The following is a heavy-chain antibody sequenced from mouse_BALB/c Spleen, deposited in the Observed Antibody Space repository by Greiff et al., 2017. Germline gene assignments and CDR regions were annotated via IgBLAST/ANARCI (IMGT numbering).Heavy chain of an antibody. D-gene: IGHD1-1*02. CDR3: NALVGRAY. CDR1: GFNIKDYY. J-gene: IGHJ3*01. V-gene: IGHV14-4*02. Sequence: EVQRVESGAELVRSGASVKLSCTASGFNIKDYYMHWVKQRPEQGLEWIGWIGPENGDTEYAPKFQGKATMTADTSSNTAYLQLSSLTSEDTAVYYCNALVGRAYWGQGTLVTVSA. CDR2: IGPENGDT.